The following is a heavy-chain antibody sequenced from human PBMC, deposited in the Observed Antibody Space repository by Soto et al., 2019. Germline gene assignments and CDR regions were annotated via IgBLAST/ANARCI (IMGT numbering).Heavy chain of an antibody. D-gene: IGHD2-15*01. CDR3: ARDGGRIDY. J-gene: IGHJ4*02. CDR2: INSDGSST. Sequence: EVQLVESGGGLVQPGGSLRLSCAASGFTFSSYWMHWVRQAPGKGLVWVSRINSDGSSTSYAESVKGRCTSSRANAKKRLYLQMNSLRAEDTAVYYCARDGGRIDYWGQGTLVTVSS. CDR1: GFTFSSYW. V-gene: IGHV3-74*01.